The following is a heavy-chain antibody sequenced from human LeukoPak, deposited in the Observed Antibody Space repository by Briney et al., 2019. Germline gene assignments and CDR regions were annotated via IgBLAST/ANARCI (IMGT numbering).Heavy chain of an antibody. D-gene: IGHD3-22*01. CDR3: ARDSSGYYHFDY. CDR2: ISSSGSTI. CDR1: GFTFSSYE. Sequence: GGSLRLSCAASGFTFSSYEMNWVRQAPGKGREWVPYISSSGSTIYYADSVKGRFTISRDNAKNSLYLQMNSLRAEDTAVYYCARDSSGYYHFDYWGQGTLVTVSS. J-gene: IGHJ4*02. V-gene: IGHV3-48*03.